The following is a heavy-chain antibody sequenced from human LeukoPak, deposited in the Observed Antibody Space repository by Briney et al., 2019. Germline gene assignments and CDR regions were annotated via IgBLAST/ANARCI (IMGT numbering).Heavy chain of an antibody. D-gene: IGHD2-2*01. CDR3: ARFYCSSSSCLEDY. V-gene: IGHV3-74*01. Sequence: GGSLRLSCAASGFTFSSYWMPWVRQAPGKGLVWVSRINSDGGTTGYADSVKGRFTISRDNAKNTLYLQMNSLRAEDTAVYYCARFYCSSSSCLEDYWGQGTLVTVSS. CDR1: GFTFSSYW. J-gene: IGHJ4*02. CDR2: INSDGGTT.